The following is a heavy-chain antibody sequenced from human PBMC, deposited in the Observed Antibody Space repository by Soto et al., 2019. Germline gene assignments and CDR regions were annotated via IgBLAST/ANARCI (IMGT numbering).Heavy chain of an antibody. D-gene: IGHD3-16*01. CDR3: LKEMAPCCDAYYYFEY. CDR2: INVNGSDT. J-gene: IGHJ4*02. V-gene: IGHV3-64D*06. CDR1: GFSFSYYT. Sequence: GGSLRLSCSASGFSFSYYTLHLVRQAPGKGLEFVSAINVNGSDTFYADSVKGRFTISRDNSRNTIYIQMSTLRDDDTAIYYCLKEMAPCCDAYYYFEYWDKGPLMTLSS.